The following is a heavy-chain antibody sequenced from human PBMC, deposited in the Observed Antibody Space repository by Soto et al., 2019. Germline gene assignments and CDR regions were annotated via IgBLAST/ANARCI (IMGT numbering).Heavy chain of an antibody. CDR1: GGSFSGYY. CDR2: INHSGST. J-gene: IGHJ4*02. CDR3: ARGGFFHDSSGYLPFDY. D-gene: IGHD3-22*01. Sequence: SETLSLTCAVYGGSFSGYYWSWIRQPPGKGLEWIGEINHSGSTNYNPSLKSRVTISVDTSKNQFSLKLSSVTAADTAVYYCARGGFFHDSSGYLPFDYWGQGTLVTVS. V-gene: IGHV4-34*01.